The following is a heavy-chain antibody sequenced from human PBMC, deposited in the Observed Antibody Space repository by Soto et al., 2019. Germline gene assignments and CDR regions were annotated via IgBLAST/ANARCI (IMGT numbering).Heavy chain of an antibody. D-gene: IGHD2-21*01. CDR1: GFTFSNYW. J-gene: IGHJ5*02. CDR2: IKEDGSER. V-gene: IGHV3-7*01. CDR3: ASARHIGP. Sequence: GSLRLSCAASGFTFSNYWMSWVRQAPGKGLEWVANIKEDGSERNYVDSVKGRFTISRDNAENSLYLQMNSLRAEDTAVYYCASARHIGPWGQGTLVTVPQ.